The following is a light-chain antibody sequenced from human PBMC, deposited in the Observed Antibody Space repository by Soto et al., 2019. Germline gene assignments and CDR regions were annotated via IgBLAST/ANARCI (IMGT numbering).Light chain of an antibody. CDR1: QGISSY. CDR3: QQVNSYPRT. Sequence: DIQLTQSPSFLSASVGDRVTITCRASQGISSYLAWYQQKPGKAPKILIYVASTLQTGVPSRFSGSGSGTEFTLTISSLQPEDCATYYCQQVNSYPRTFGPGTKVDIK. J-gene: IGKJ3*01. V-gene: IGKV1-9*01. CDR2: VAS.